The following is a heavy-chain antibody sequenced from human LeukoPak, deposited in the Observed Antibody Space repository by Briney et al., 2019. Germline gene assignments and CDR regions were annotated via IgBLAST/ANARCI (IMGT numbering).Heavy chain of an antibody. CDR3: TRGGYYEPIDS. V-gene: IGHV4-59*01. Sequence: SETLSLTCIVSGGSISTYYWSWIRQTPGKGLEQIGYIYNSGSTNYNPSLEGRVTMSIDTSKNQFSLKLSSVTAADTAVYYCTRGGYYEPIDSWGQGTLVTVSS. J-gene: IGHJ4*02. D-gene: IGHD3-22*01. CDR1: GGSISTYY. CDR2: IYNSGST.